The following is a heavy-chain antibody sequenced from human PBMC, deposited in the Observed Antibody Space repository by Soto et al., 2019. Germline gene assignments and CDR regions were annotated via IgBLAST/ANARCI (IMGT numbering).Heavy chain of an antibody. J-gene: IGHJ5*02. V-gene: IGHV4-59*01. CDR1: GGSISSYH. CDR2: VFYTGST. CDR3: ARSYGGTFYGYDT. D-gene: IGHD1-26*01. Sequence: SETLSLTCTVSGGSISSYHWSGIRQSPGKGLEWIGYVFYTGSTKYNPALKRRVTISVDTSKNQFSLKLSSVSAADTGLYYCARSYGGTFYGYDTWGQGILVTVS.